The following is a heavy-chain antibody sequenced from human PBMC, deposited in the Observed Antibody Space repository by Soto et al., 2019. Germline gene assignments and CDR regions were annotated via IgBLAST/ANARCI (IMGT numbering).Heavy chain of an antibody. CDR1: GGTFSSYA. CDR2: IIPIFGTA. J-gene: IGHJ6*02. D-gene: IGHD3-22*01. V-gene: IGHV1-69*12. Sequence: QVQLVQSGAEVKKPGSSVKVSCKASGGTFSSYAISWVRQAPGQGLEWMGGIIPIFGTANYAQKFQGRVTITADESTSTAYMELSSLRSEDTAVYYCARDLYNDSSGYASSYGMDVWGQGTTVTVSS. CDR3: ARDLYNDSSGYASSYGMDV.